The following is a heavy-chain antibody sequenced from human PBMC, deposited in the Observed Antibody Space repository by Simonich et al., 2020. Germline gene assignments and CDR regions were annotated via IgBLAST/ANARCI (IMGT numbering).Heavy chain of an antibody. CDR3: ARASRGTWWYYYFDY. D-gene: IGHD2-15*01. CDR1: GYTFTSYG. V-gene: IGHV1-18*01. CDR2: ISSYNGNT. Sequence: QVQLVQSGAEVKKPGASGKVSCKASGYTFTSYGISWVRQAPGQGLGWMGGISSYNGNTHYAQHLKGRVTMTTATSTSTAYMELRSLRSDAPAVYYCARASRGTWWYYYFDYWGQGTLVTVSS. J-gene: IGHJ4*02.